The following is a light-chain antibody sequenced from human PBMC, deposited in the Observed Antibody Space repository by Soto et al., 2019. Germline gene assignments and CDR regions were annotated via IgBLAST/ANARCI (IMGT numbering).Light chain of an antibody. V-gene: IGKV3-15*01. J-gene: IGKJ4*01. CDR2: GAS. CDR1: QSVSSN. CDR3: QQYHNWPPLS. Sequence: EIVMTQSPATLSVSPGERATLSCRASQSVSSNLAWYQQKPGQPPRLLIYGASTRATGIPARFSGSGSGTEFTLTIGGLQSEDFAVYYCQQYHNWPPLSFGGGTKVEIK.